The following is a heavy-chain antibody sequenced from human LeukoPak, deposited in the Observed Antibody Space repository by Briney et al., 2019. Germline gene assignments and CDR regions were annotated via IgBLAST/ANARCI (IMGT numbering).Heavy chain of an antibody. CDR2: IYYSGST. Sequence: SETLSLTCSVSGVSISNYYWSWVRQPPGKGLEWIGYIYYSGSTYYNPSPKSRVTISVDTSKNQFSLKLSSVTAADTAVYYCARVTEVYGDYQFDYWGQGTLVTVSS. CDR3: ARVTEVYGDYQFDY. J-gene: IGHJ4*02. CDR1: GVSISNYY. V-gene: IGHV4-30-4*01. D-gene: IGHD4-17*01.